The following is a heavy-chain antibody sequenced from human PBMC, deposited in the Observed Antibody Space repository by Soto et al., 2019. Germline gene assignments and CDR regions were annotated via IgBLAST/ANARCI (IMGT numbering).Heavy chain of an antibody. CDR3: AREWDYYDSSGPYDY. CDR2: ISYDGSNK. V-gene: IGHV3-30-3*01. D-gene: IGHD3-22*01. J-gene: IGHJ4*02. Sequence: GGSLRLSCAASGFTFSSYAMHWVRQAPGRGLEWVAVISYDGSNKYYADSVKGRFTISRDNSKNTLYLQMNSLRAEDTAVYYSAREWDYYDSSGPYDYWGQGTLVTVSS. CDR1: GFTFSSYA.